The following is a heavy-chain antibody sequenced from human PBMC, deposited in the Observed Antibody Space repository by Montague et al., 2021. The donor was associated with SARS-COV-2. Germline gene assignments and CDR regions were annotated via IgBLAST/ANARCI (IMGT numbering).Heavy chain of an antibody. V-gene: IGHV4-39*07. Sequence: SETLSLTCTVSGGSISSSTYYWGWIRQPPGKGLEWIASIYYSGSTYFNPSLKSRVAISIDTSKNQVSLKLNSVTAADTAVYYCARVRQWLVPSDYWGQGTLVTVSS. CDR2: IYYSGST. CDR1: GGSISSSTYY. J-gene: IGHJ4*02. D-gene: IGHD6-19*01. CDR3: ARVRQWLVPSDY.